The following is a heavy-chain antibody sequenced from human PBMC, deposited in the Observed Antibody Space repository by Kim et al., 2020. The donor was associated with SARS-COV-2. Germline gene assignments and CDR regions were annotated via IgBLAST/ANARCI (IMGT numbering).Heavy chain of an antibody. D-gene: IGHD3-22*01. J-gene: IGHJ3*02. CDR3: ARHYDSSGYYYHDAFDI. Sequence: VKGRLTISRDNSKNTLYLQMNSLRAEDTAVYYCARHYDSSGYYYHDAFDIWGQGTMVTVSS. V-gene: IGHV3-30*01.